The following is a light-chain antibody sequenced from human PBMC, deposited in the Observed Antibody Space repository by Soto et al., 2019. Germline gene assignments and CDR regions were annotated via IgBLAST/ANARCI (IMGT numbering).Light chain of an antibody. J-gene: IGLJ1*01. V-gene: IGLV1-47*02. Sequence: QSVLTQPPSLFTAPGQNVTISCSGSNTNIGNHFVSWYQQLPGTAPKLLIYSNDQRPSGVPDRFSGSKSGTSASLAISGLRSEYEADYYCAAWDDSLSYVFGIGTKVTVL. CDR2: SND. CDR3: AAWDDSLSYV. CDR1: NTNIGNHF.